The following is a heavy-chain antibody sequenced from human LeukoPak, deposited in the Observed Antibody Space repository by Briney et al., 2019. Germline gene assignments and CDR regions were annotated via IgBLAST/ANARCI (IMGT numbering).Heavy chain of an antibody. V-gene: IGHV3-64*01. Sequence: GGSLRLSCAASGFTFSSYAMHWVRQAPGKGLEYVSAISSNVGSTYYANSVKARFTISRDNSKNTLYLQMGSLRAEDMAVYYCARMDAGWLVHKYFDYWGQGTLVTVSS. J-gene: IGHJ4*02. CDR2: ISSNVGST. CDR1: GFTFSSYA. CDR3: ARMDAGWLVHKYFDY. D-gene: IGHD6-19*01.